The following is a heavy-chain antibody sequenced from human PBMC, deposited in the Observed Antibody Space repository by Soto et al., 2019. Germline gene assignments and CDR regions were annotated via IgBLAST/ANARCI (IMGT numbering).Heavy chain of an antibody. CDR3: ARDWAYEVYYYYYMDV. Sequence: PGGALRVSCAAAGFIFSRYGMHWGRQAPGKGLEWVALIWYDGSNGYYADSVKGRFTISRDNSKNTLYLQMNSLTAEDTAVYYCARDWAYEVYYYYYMDVWGKGTTVTVSS. V-gene: IGHV3-33*01. J-gene: IGHJ6*03. CDR2: IWYDGSNG. CDR1: GFIFSRYG. D-gene: IGHD5-12*01.